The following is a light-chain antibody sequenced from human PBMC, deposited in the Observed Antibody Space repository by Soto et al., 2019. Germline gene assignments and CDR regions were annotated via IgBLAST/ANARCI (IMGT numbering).Light chain of an antibody. J-gene: IGKJ1*01. V-gene: IGKV3-15*01. CDR1: QSIRST. Sequence: ETVVTQSPATLSVSPGERATLSCRASQSIRSTLAWFQQKPGQAPRLLIYDASKRATGIPARFSGSGSGTEFTLTISSLQSEDFAVYYCQQYNNWPRTFGQGTIVDIK. CDR3: QQYNNWPRT. CDR2: DAS.